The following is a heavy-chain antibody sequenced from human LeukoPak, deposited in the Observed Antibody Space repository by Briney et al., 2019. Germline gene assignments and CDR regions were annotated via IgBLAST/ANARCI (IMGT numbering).Heavy chain of an antibody. CDR3: ARVRGWMIQPWSRRDDYFDY. J-gene: IGHJ4*02. D-gene: IGHD5-18*01. V-gene: IGHV4-34*01. CDR1: GGSFSGYY. Sequence: SETLSLTCAVYGGSFSGYYWSWIRQPPGKGLEWIGEINHSGSTNYNPSLKSRVTISVDTSKNQFSLKLSSVTAADTAVYYCARVRGWMIQPWSRRDDYFDYWGQGTLVTVSS. CDR2: INHSGST.